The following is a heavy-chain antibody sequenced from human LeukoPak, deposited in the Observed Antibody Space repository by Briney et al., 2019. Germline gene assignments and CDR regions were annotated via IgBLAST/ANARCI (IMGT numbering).Heavy chain of an antibody. CDR2: IYSGGST. D-gene: IGHD5-12*01. CDR3: ARDQGLYDYLYMDV. J-gene: IGHJ6*03. Sequence: GGSLRLSCAASGFIFSGYWMDWVRQAPGKGMEWVSVIYSGGSTYYADSVKGRFTISRDNSKNTLYLQMNSLRAEDTAVYYCARDQGLYDYLYMDVWGKGTTVTVSS. CDR1: GFIFSGYW. V-gene: IGHV3-66*02.